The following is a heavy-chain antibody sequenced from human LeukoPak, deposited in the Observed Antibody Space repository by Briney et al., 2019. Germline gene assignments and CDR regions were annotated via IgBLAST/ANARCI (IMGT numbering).Heavy chain of an antibody. V-gene: IGHV3-30*02. CDR2: IWYDGSKK. D-gene: IGHD2-2*01. CDR1: GFTFSSYG. CDR3: AKDSRSARYYFDY. J-gene: IGHJ4*02. Sequence: GGSLRLSCAASGFTFSSYGMHWVRQAPGKGLEWVAVIWYDGSKKYYADSVKGRFTISRDNSKNTLYLQMNSLRAEDTAVYYCAKDSRSARYYFDYWGQGTLVTVSS.